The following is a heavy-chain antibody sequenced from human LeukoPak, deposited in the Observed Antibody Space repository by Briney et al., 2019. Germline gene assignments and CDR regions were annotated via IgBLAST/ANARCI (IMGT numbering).Heavy chain of an antibody. CDR2: ISGSGGST. D-gene: IGHD1-14*01. Sequence: GGSLRLSCAASGFTFSSYAMSWVRQAPGKGLEWVSAISGSGGSTYYADSVKGRFTISRDNSKNTLYLQMNSLRAEDTAVYYCAKDPDFENRRLWGFDPWGQGTLVTVSS. CDR3: AKDPDFENRRLWGFDP. CDR1: GFTFSSYA. V-gene: IGHV3-23*01. J-gene: IGHJ5*02.